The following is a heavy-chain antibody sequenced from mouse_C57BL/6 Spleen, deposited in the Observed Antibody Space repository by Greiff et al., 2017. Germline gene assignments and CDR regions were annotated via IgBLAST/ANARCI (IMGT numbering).Heavy chain of an antibody. CDR3: TTHGSGAY. CDR1: GFNIKDDY. Sequence: EVKLQESGAELVRPGASVKLSCTASGFNIKDDYMHWVKQRPEQGLEWIGWIDPENGDTEYASKFQGKATITADTSSNTAYLQLSSLTSEDTAVYYCTTHGSGAYWGQGTLVTVSA. CDR2: IDPENGDT. D-gene: IGHD1-1*01. V-gene: IGHV14-4*01. J-gene: IGHJ3*01.